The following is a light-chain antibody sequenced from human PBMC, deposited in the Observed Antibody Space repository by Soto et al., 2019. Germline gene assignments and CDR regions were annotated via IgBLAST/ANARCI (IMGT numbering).Light chain of an antibody. CDR3: SSYTSSSTYV. V-gene: IGLV2-18*02. CDR1: SSDVGSYNR. J-gene: IGLJ1*01. CDR2: DVS. Sequence: QSALTQPPSMSGSPGQSVTISCTGTSSDVGSYNRVSWYQQPPGTAPKLMIYDVSNRPSGVPDRFSGSKSGNTASLTISGLQAEDEADYYCSSYTSSSTYVFGTGTKLTVL.